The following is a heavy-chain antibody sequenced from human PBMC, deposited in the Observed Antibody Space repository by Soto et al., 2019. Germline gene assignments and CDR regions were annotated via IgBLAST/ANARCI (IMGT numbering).Heavy chain of an antibody. Sequence: SETLCLTCSFSVVSGNTYYGCICVRQPPGKGLEWIGEVHHGGTTNYIQSLTSRLTMSVDKSGNQVSLELTSVAAADTAVYYRATGVDYRWVYWGQGIMATVSS. J-gene: IGHJ4*02. CDR3: ATGVDYRWVY. CDR1: VVSGNTYYG. D-gene: IGHD3-16*02. CDR2: VHHGGTT. V-gene: IGHV4-4*02.